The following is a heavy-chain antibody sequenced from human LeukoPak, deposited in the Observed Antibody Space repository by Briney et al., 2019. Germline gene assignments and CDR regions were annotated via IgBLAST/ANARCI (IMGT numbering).Heavy chain of an antibody. V-gene: IGHV4-39*07. Sequence: NPSETLSLTCTVSGGSISSSSYYWGWIRQPPGKGLEWIGSIYYSGSTYYNPSLKSRVTISVDTSKNQFSLKLSSVTAADTAVYYCAREKGYSSGWHVLPNWFDPWGQGTLVTVSS. CDR2: IYYSGST. CDR3: AREKGYSSGWHVLPNWFDP. CDR1: GGSISSSSYY. D-gene: IGHD6-19*01. J-gene: IGHJ5*02.